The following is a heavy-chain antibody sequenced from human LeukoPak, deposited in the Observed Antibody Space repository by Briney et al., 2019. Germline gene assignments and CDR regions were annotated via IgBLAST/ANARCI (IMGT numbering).Heavy chain of an antibody. J-gene: IGHJ4*02. CDR1: GFTFSGSA. V-gene: IGHV3-73*01. D-gene: IGHD1-1*01. CDR2: IRSKANSYAT. CDR3: TRLSNTADWSY. Sequence: GGSLRLSCAASGFTFSGSAMHWVRQASRKGLEWVGRIRSKANSYATAYAASVKGRFTISRDDSKNTAYLQMNSLKTEDTAVYYCTRLSNTADWSYWGQGTLVTVSS.